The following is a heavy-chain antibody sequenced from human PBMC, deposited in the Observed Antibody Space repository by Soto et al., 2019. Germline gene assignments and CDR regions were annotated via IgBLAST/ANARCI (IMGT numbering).Heavy chain of an antibody. CDR1: GGSFSGYY. J-gene: IGHJ4*01. V-gene: IGHV4-34*01. Sequence: PSETLSLTCAVYGGSFSGYYWSWIRQPPGKGLEWIGEINHSGSTNYNPSLKSRVTISVDTSKNQFSLKLSSVTAAGTAVYYCARAPRYYYDSSGYPTPIYYFDYW. CDR3: ARAPRYYYDSSGYPTPIYYFDY. CDR2: INHSGST. D-gene: IGHD3-22*01.